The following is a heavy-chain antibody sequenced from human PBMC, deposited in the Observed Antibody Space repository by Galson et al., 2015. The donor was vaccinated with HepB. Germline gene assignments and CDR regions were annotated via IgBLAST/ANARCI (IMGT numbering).Heavy chain of an antibody. CDR1: GFTLSSYE. V-gene: IGHV3-48*03. CDR2: ISSSGSTI. J-gene: IGHJ3*02. Sequence: SLRLSCAASGFTLSSYELNWVRQAPGKGLEWVSYISSSGSTIYYADSVKGRFTISRDNAKNSLYLQMNSLRAEDTAVYYCARVVVTLMHDAFDIWGQGTMVTVSS. CDR3: ARVVVTLMHDAFDI. D-gene: IGHD3-22*01.